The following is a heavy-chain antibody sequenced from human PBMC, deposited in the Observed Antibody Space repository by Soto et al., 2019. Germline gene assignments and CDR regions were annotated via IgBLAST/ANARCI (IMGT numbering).Heavy chain of an antibody. D-gene: IGHD6-19*01. Sequence: EVQLVESGGGLVQPGGSLRLSCAASGLIFSGYDMDWVRQAPGQGLEWVGRIRRKANSYTTEYAAYVKGRFTISRDDSTSSLYLELNRLKSEDTAVYYCAMLGGWSGGSGGLEVWGQGTTVTVSS. CDR1: GLIFSGYD. J-gene: IGHJ6*02. CDR2: IRRKANSYTT. V-gene: IGHV3-72*01. CDR3: AMLGGWSGGSGGLEV.